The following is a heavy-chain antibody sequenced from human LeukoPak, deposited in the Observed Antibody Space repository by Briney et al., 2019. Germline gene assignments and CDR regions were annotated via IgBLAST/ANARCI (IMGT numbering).Heavy chain of an antibody. CDR3: AKDLWYCSSTSCRGNWFDP. CDR1: GSTFSTYT. V-gene: IGHV3-21*01. Sequence: GGSLRLSCAASGSTFSTYTMNWVRQAPGKGLEWVSSISGSSSYIYYADSVKGRFTISRDDSKNTLYLQMNSLRAEDTAVYYCAKDLWYCSSTSCRGNWFDPWGQGTLVTVSS. D-gene: IGHD2-2*01. J-gene: IGHJ5*02. CDR2: ISGSSSYI.